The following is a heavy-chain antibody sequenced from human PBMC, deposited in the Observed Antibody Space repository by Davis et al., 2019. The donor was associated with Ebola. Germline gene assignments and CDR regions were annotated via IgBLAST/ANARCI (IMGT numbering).Heavy chain of an antibody. CDR2: FNHSGIT. J-gene: IGHJ5*02. CDR3: ARRRGYSSSWRFAFDP. CDR1: GGSFSSFY. V-gene: IGHV4-34*01. Sequence: MPSETLSLTFAVHGGSFSSFYWSWIRQPLGEGLDWIGEFNHSGITNYNQSLKSRVTTSVDTSKNQFSLKLSSVTAANTAVYYCARRRGYSSSWRFAFDPWGQGTLVTVSS. D-gene: IGHD6-13*01.